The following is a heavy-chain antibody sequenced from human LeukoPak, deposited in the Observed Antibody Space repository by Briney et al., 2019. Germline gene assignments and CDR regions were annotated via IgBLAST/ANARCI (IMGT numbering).Heavy chain of an antibody. D-gene: IGHD3-22*01. J-gene: IGHJ1*01. V-gene: IGHV3-21*01. CDR2: ISSSSSFI. Sequence: GGSLRLSCAASGSTFSIYNMNWVRQAPGKGLEWVSSISSSSSFIYYADSIKGRFTISRDNAKNSLYLQMNSLRAEDTAVYYCATQGEHSYDSNRSGYFQHWGQGTLVTVSS. CDR1: GSTFSIYN. CDR3: ATQGEHSYDSNRSGYFQH.